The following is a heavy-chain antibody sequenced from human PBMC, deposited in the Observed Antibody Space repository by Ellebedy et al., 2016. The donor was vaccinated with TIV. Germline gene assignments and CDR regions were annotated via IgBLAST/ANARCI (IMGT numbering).Heavy chain of an antibody. CDR2: IRQEGDEI. Sequence: PGGSLRLSCAASGFNFRSYWMTWVRQAPGKGLEWVAKIRQEGDEIYYVESVKGRFTISRDNAKNSLLLQMNSLRGEETAVYYCARRASYGDYAVQVNPWFDPWGQGTLVTVSS. CDR3: ARRASYGDYAVQVNPWFDP. V-gene: IGHV3-7*01. D-gene: IGHD4-17*01. J-gene: IGHJ5*02. CDR1: GFNFRSYW.